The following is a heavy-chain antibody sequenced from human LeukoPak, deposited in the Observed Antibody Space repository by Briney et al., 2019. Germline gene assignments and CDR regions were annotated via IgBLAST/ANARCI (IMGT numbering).Heavy chain of an antibody. CDR3: ARVKGITMVRGVINYYYTDV. CDR2: INPSGGST. V-gene: IGHV1-46*01. J-gene: IGHJ6*03. Sequence: ASVKVSCKASGYTFTSYYMHWVRQAPGQGLEWMGIINPSGGSTSYAQKFQGRVTMTRDTSTSTVYMELSSLRSEDTAVYYCARVKGITMVRGVINYYYTDVWGKGTTVTVSS. CDR1: GYTFTSYY. D-gene: IGHD3-10*01.